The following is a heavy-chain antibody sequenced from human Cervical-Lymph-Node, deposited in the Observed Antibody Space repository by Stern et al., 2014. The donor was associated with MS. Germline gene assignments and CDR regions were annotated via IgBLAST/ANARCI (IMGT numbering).Heavy chain of an antibody. CDR1: GGSISSGDYY. J-gene: IGHJ6*02. Sequence: VQLQESGPGLVKPSQTLSLTCTVSGGSISSGDYYWSWIRQPPGKDLEWIGYIYYNPSLQSRVTLSVDTSKNQFSLKLRSVTAADTAVYYCARVGIVIVLGGDHYVMDVWGQGSTVTVSS. CDR2: I. D-gene: IGHD2/OR15-2a*01. V-gene: IGHV4-30-4*03. CDR3: ARVGIVIVLGGDHYVMDV.